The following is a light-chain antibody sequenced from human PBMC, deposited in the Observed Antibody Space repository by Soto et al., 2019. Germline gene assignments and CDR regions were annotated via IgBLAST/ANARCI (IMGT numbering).Light chain of an antibody. CDR3: LQDYNYPRT. Sequence: AIQMTQSPSSLSASVGDRVTITCRASQDIRNDLGWYQQKPGKAPKILINAASKLKSGAPSRFSGSGSGTDFTLTISSLQPEDFATYYCLQDYNYPRTFGQGTMVEVK. J-gene: IGKJ1*01. CDR1: QDIRND. V-gene: IGKV1-6*02. CDR2: AAS.